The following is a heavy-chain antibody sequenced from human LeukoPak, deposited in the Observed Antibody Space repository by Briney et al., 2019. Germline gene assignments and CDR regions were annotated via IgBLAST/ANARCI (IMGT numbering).Heavy chain of an antibody. D-gene: IGHD3-3*01. CDR1: GGSISNYY. CDR2: MYTSRST. Sequence: SETLSLTCTVSGGSISNYYWSWLRQPAGKGLEWIGRMYTSRSTNYHPSLKSRVTMSVDTSKNQFSLNLSSVTAADTAVYYCARGVDFWSGYQNWFDPWGQGTLVSVSS. CDR3: ARGVDFWSGYQNWFDP. V-gene: IGHV4-4*07. J-gene: IGHJ5*02.